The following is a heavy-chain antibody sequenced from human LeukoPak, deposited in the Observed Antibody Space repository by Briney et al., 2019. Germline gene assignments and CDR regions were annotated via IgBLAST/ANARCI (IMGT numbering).Heavy chain of an antibody. D-gene: IGHD3-22*01. CDR2: ISGSGGST. Sequence: GGSLRLSCAASGFTFSSYAMSWVRQAPGKGLEWVSAISGSGGSTYYADSVKGRFTISRVNSENTLYLQMNSLRSEDTAIYYCAKVREDRYYNSRGFYLDYWGQGTLVTVSS. CDR3: AKVREDRYYNSRGFYLDY. J-gene: IGHJ4*02. CDR1: GFTFSSYA. V-gene: IGHV3-23*01.